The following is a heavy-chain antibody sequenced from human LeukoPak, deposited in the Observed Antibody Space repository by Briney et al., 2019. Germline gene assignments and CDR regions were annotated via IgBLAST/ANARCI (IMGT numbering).Heavy chain of an antibody. V-gene: IGHV1-2*02. D-gene: IGHD6-13*01. J-gene: IGHJ4*02. CDR1: GYTFTGHY. CDR2: INPKNAGT. CDR3: ARTLYISAVPGGFDY. Sequence: GASVKVSCKASGYTFTGHYIHWVRQAPGQGLEWMGWINPKNAGTNFAQRFQGRVTMTRDTSISTAYMELSRLRSDDTALYYCARTLYISAVPGGFDYWGQGTLVTVSS.